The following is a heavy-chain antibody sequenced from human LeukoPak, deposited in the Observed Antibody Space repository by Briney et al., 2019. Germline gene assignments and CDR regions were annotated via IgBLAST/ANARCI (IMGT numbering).Heavy chain of an antibody. J-gene: IGHJ4*02. D-gene: IGHD2-21*02. Sequence: SETLSLTCTVSGGSISSYYWSWIRQPPGKGLEWIGYIYYNGSTNYNPSLKSRVTISVDTSKNQFSLKLSSVTAADTAVYYCAKGDYIVVVTAMVFDYWGQGTLVTVSS. CDR1: GGSISSYY. CDR2: IYYNGST. CDR3: AKGDYIVVVTAMVFDY. V-gene: IGHV4-59*01.